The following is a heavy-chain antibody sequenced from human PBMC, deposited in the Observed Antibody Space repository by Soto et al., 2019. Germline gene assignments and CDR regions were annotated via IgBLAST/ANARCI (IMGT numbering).Heavy chain of an antibody. D-gene: IGHD6-19*01. CDR3: ARDRAVAGNYYYYYGMDV. V-gene: IGHV3-30-3*01. Sequence: PGGSLRLSCAASGFTFSSYAMHWVRQAPGKGLEWVAVISYDGSNKYYADSVKGRFTISRDNSKNTLYLQMNSLRAEDTAVYYSARDRAVAGNYYYYYGMDVWGQGTTVTSP. J-gene: IGHJ6*02. CDR2: ISYDGSNK. CDR1: GFTFSSYA.